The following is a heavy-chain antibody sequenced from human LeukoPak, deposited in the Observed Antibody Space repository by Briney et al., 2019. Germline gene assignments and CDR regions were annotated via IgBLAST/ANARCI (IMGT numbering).Heavy chain of an antibody. CDR2: IYYSGST. CDR3: ARQGYYDPHAFDI. V-gene: IGHV4-59*08. CDR1: GGSISSYY. J-gene: IGHJ3*02. Sequence: PSETLSLTCTVSGGSISSYYWSWIRQPPGKGLGWIGYIYYSGSTNYNPSLKSRVTISVDTSKNQFSLKLSSVTAADTAVYYCARQGYYDPHAFDIWGQGTMVTVSS. D-gene: IGHD3-22*01.